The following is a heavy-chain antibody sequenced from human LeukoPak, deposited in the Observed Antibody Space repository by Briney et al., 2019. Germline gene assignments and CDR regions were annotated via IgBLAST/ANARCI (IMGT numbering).Heavy chain of an antibody. CDR2: IYTSGST. CDR3: ARAPGTTFDY. CDR1: GGSISSGNYY. V-gene: IGHV4-61*02. Sequence: PSETLSLTCTVSGGSISSGNYYWSWIRKPAGKGLEWIGRIYTSGSTYYNPSLKSRVTISVNTSKNQFSLKLTSVTAADTAVYYCARAPGTTFDYWGHGNMVTVSS. D-gene: IGHD4-17*01. J-gene: IGHJ4*01.